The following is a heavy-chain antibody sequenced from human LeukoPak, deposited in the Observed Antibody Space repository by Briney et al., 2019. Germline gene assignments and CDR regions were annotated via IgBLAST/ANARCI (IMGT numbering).Heavy chain of an antibody. CDR3: ARELIAVASYYFDY. V-gene: IGHV4-4*07. Sequence: PSETLSLTCTVSGGSISSYYWSWIRQPAGKGLEWIGRIYTSGSTNYNPSLKSRVTMSVDTSKNQFSLKLSSVTAADTAVYYCARELIAVASYYFDYWGQGTLVTVSS. J-gene: IGHJ4*02. CDR1: GGSISSYY. CDR2: IYTSGST. D-gene: IGHD6-19*01.